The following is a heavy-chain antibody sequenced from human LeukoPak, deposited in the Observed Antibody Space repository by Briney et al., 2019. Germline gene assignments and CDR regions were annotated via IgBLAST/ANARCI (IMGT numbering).Heavy chain of an antibody. CDR3: ARGGLIQRHAFDI. J-gene: IGHJ3*02. D-gene: IGHD1-1*01. V-gene: IGHV3-21*04. CDR1: GFTFSSYE. CDR2: ISSSSSYI. Sequence: PGGSLRLSCAASGFTFSSYEMNWVRQAPGKGLEWVSSISSSSSYIYYADSVKGRFTISRDNAKNSLYLQMNSLRGEDTALYYCARGGLIQRHAFDIWGQGTMVTVSS.